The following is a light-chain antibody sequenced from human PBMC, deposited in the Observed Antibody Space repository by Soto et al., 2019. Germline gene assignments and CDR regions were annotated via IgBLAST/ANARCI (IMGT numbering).Light chain of an antibody. V-gene: IGKV1-5*01. CDR3: QHYNTYSGT. CDR2: DAS. CDR1: QSISTY. Sequence: DIQMTQSPSSLSASVGDRVTITCRASQSISTYLNWYQQKPGKAPQLLIYDASTLESGVPSSFSGSGSGTEFTLTISSLQADDFATYYCQHYNTYSGTFGQGTKVDI. J-gene: IGKJ1*01.